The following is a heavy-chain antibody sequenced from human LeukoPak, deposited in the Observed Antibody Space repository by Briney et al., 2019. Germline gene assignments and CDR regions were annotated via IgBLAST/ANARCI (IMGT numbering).Heavy chain of an antibody. CDR3: AREIMGRSGVLNYYYGMDV. CDR2: ISGSGGST. V-gene: IGHV3-23*01. D-gene: IGHD3-10*01. Sequence: PGGSLRLSCAASGFTFSSYAMSWVRQAPGKGLEWVSAISGSGGSTYYADSVKGRFTISRDNSKNTLYLQMNSLRAEDTAVYYCAREIMGRSGVLNYYYGMDVWGQGTTVTVSS. CDR1: GFTFSSYA. J-gene: IGHJ6*02.